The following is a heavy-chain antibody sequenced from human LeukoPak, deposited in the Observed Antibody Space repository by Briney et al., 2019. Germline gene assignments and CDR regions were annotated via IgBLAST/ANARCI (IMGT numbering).Heavy chain of an antibody. CDR1: GFTFDDYG. Sequence: GGSLRLSCAASGFTFDDYGLSWVRQAPGKGLEWVSGINWNGGSTGYADSVKGRFTISRDNAKNSLYLQMNSLRAEDTALYYCARATHYYESSGYDYWGQGTLVTVSS. V-gene: IGHV3-20*04. CDR3: ARATHYYESSGYDY. D-gene: IGHD3-22*01. CDR2: INWNGGST. J-gene: IGHJ4*02.